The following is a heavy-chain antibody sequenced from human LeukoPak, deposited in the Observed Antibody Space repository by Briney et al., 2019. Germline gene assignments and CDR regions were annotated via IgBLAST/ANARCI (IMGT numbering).Heavy chain of an antibody. Sequence: ASVKVSCKASGYTFTSYAMHWVRQAPGQRLEWMGGIIPIFGTANYAQKFQGRVTITTDESTSTAYMELSSLRSEDTAVYYCARGFAVTRDYYYYYYMDVWGKGTTVTVSS. CDR3: ARGFAVTRDYYYYYYMDV. J-gene: IGHJ6*03. V-gene: IGHV1-69*05. CDR2: IIPIFGTA. D-gene: IGHD4-11*01. CDR1: GYTFTSYA.